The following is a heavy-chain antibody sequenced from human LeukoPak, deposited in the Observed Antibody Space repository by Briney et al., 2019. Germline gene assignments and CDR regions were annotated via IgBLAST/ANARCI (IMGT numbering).Heavy chain of an antibody. CDR1: GGSISSSSYY. CDR3: ARQTVAGSSLDY. Sequence: SETLSLTCTVSGGSISSSSYYWGWIRQPPGKGLERIGSIYYSGSTYYNPSLKSRVTISVDTSKNQFSLKLSSVTAADTAVYYCARQTVAGSSLDYWGQGTLVTVSS. J-gene: IGHJ4*02. V-gene: IGHV4-39*01. D-gene: IGHD6-19*01. CDR2: IYYSGST.